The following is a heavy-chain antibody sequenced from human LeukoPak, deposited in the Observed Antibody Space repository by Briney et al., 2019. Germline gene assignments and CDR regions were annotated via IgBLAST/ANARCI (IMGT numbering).Heavy chain of an antibody. CDR2: IYYSGST. J-gene: IGHJ4*02. CDR1: GGSISSYY. Sequence: SETLSLTCTVSGGSISSYYWSWIRQPPGKGLEWIGYIYYSGSTTYNPSLKSRVTISVDTSKNQFSLKLSSVTAADTAVYYCARVGLDWGSIDYWGQGTLVTVSS. CDR3: ARVGLDWGSIDY. D-gene: IGHD3/OR15-3a*01. V-gene: IGHV4-59*12.